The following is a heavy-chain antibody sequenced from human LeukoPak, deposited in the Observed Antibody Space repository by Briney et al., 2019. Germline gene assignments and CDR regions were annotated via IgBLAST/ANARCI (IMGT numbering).Heavy chain of an antibody. V-gene: IGHV3-74*01. D-gene: IGHD1-14*01. CDR2: ITNDGSST. Sequence: GGSLRLSCAASGLTFSSHWMHWVRQAPGKGLVWVSRITNDGSSTTYADSVKGRFTISRDNAKNMLYLQVNSLRAEDTAVYYFSTQQGGNPAYWGQGTLVTVSS. J-gene: IGHJ4*02. CDR3: STQQGGNPAY. CDR1: GLTFSSHW.